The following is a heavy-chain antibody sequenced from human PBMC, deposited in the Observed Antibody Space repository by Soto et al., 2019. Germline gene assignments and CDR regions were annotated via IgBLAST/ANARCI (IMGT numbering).Heavy chain of an antibody. CDR3: ARDKDRLQLGGNYYYILDV. V-gene: IGHV1-69*12. J-gene: IGHJ6*02. Sequence: QVQLVQSGAEVKKPGSSVKVSCKASGGTFRTSAISWLRQAPGQGLEWVGGIMPVFRRPKYAQNFQGRVTITADESTSTAYMELSSLRSDDTAVYYCARDKDRLQLGGNYYYILDVWGQGTAVTVSS. D-gene: IGHD1-1*01. CDR2: IMPVFRRP. CDR1: GGTFRTSA.